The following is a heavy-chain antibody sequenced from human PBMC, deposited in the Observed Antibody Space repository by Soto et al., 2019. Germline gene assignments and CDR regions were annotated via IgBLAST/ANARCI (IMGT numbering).Heavy chain of an antibody. CDR3: ARHVSGRDTAMVNWFDP. CDR2: IYYSGST. J-gene: IGHJ5*02. CDR1: GGSISSSSYY. Sequence: SETLSLTCTVSGGSISSSSYYWGWIRQPPGKGLEWIGSIYYSGSTYYNPSLKSRVTISVDTSKNQFSLKLSSVTAADTAVYYCARHVSGRDTAMVNWFDPWGQGTLVTV. V-gene: IGHV4-39*01. D-gene: IGHD5-18*01.